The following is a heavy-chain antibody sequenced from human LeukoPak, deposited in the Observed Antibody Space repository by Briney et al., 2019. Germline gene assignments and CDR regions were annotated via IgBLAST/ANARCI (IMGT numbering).Heavy chain of an antibody. V-gene: IGHV3-33*01. CDR3: ASAAAALDM. Sequence: GGSLRLSCAVSGFAFSSYGMHWIRQAPGKGLEWVAVIWSDESQKYCADSMKGRFTISRDNSKNMLYLQMNSLRVEDTAVYYCASAAAALDMWGQGTLVTVSS. D-gene: IGHD2-15*01. CDR1: GFAFSSYG. CDR2: IWSDESQK. J-gene: IGHJ3*02.